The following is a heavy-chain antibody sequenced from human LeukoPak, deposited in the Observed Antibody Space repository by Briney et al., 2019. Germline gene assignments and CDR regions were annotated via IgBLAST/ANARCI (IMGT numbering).Heavy chain of an antibody. V-gene: IGHV3-66*01. CDR2: IYSGGAT. Sequence: TGGSLRLSCAASGFTVSNNYMRWVRQAPGKGLEWVSLIYSGGATLYADAVKGRFTISRDGSKNTLYLQMNSLRAEDTAVYYCARDPPAVAANTYGWGQGTLVTVSS. D-gene: IGHD6-6*01. CDR3: ARDPPAVAANTYG. CDR1: GFTVSNNY. J-gene: IGHJ4*02.